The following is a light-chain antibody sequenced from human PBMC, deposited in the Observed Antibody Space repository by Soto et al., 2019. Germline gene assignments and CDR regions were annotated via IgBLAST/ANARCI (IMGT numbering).Light chain of an antibody. CDR2: KAS. CDR3: QHYNSYSEP. Sequence: DIRMTQSPSTLSGSVGDRVTITCRASQTTSSWLAWYQQKPGKAPKLLIYKASTLKSGVPSRFSGSGSGTEFTLTISSLQPDDFATYYCQHYNSYSEPFGQGTKVDIK. CDR1: QTTSSW. V-gene: IGKV1-5*03. J-gene: IGKJ1*01.